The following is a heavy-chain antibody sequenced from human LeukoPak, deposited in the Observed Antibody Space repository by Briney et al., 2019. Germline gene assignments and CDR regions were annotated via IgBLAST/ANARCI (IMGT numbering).Heavy chain of an antibody. J-gene: IGHJ5*02. CDR3: ATRGYRSNLNWFDP. V-gene: IGHV3-23*01. CDR1: GFTFSSYA. D-gene: IGHD3-22*01. Sequence: GGSLRLSCAASGFTFSSYAMSWVRQAPGKGLEWVSAISGSGGSTYYADSVKGRFTISRDNSKNTLYLQMNSLRAEDTAVYYCATRGYRSNLNWFDPWGQGTLVTVSS. CDR2: ISGSGGST.